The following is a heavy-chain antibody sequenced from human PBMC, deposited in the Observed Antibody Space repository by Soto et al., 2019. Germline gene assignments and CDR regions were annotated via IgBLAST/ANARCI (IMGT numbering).Heavy chain of an antibody. CDR2: IYYSGST. CDR1: GGSISSYY. D-gene: IGHD3-3*01. CDR3: ARGRYDFWSGYYRGDNWFDP. J-gene: IGHJ5*02. V-gene: IGHV4-59*01. Sequence: SETLSLTSTVSGGSISSYYWSWIRQPPGKGLEWIGYIYYSGSTNYNPSLKSRVTISVDTSKNQFSLKLSSVTAADTAVYYCARGRYDFWSGYYRGDNWFDPWGQGTLVTVS.